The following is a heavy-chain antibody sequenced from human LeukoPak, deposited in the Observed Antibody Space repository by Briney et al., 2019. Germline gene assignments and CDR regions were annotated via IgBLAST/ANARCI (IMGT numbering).Heavy chain of an antibody. CDR1: GFTFDDYT. CDR3: AKDPHPGYTYGYFEY. CDR2: ITWDGDNT. V-gene: IGHV3-43*01. J-gene: IGHJ4*02. D-gene: IGHD5-18*01. Sequence: GGSLRLSCAASGFTFDDYTMHWVRQAPGKGLEWASLITWDGDNTYYADSVKGRFTISRDNSKNSLYLLMNSLRSEDTAFYYCAKDPHPGYTYGYFEYWGQGTLVTVSS.